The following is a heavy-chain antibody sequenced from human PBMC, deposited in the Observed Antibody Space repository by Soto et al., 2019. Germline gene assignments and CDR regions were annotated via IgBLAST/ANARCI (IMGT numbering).Heavy chain of an antibody. V-gene: IGHV4-59*01. Sequence: PSETLSLTCAVSGGSMSSYYWSWIRQPPGKGLEWIGYISYSGTTGYNPSLKSRVTISVDTSKNQFSLKLSSVTAADTAVYYCARGSTTTYGMDVWGQGTTVTVSS. J-gene: IGHJ6*02. CDR3: ARGSTTTYGMDV. D-gene: IGHD4-17*01. CDR1: GGSMSSYY. CDR2: ISYSGTT.